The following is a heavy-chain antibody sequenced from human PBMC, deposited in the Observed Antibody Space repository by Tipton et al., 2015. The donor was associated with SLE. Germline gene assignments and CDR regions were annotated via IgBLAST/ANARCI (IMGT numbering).Heavy chain of an antibody. Sequence: SLRLSCAASGFTFNSYSMNWVRQAPGRGLEWVSSISSSGSYIYYADSVKGRFTISRDNAKNSLYLQMNSLSAEDTAVYYCARDTYYDFWTGYNYYYYGMHVWRQGTTVTVSS. J-gene: IGHJ6*02. CDR2: ISSSGSYI. V-gene: IGHV3-21*03. CDR1: GFTFNSYS. CDR3: ARDTYYDFWTGYNYYYYGMHV. D-gene: IGHD3-3*01.